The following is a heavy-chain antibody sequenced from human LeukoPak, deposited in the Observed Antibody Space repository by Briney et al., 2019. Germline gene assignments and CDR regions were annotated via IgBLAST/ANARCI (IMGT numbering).Heavy chain of an antibody. CDR2: VYYGRSP. Sequence: SETLSLTCTVSGDSISRSTYYWAWIRQPPGKGLEWIGSVYYGRSPYFNPSLESRATISVDTSKNHFSLKMSPVTAADTAVYYCARSSGTGTFSYWGQGTLVTVSS. J-gene: IGHJ4*02. CDR1: GDSISRSTYY. CDR3: ARSSGTGTFSY. D-gene: IGHD6-25*01. V-gene: IGHV4-39*02.